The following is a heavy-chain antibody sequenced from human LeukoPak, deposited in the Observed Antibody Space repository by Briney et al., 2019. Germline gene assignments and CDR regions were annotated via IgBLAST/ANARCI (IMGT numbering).Heavy chain of an antibody. D-gene: IGHD7-27*01. V-gene: IGHV4-39*01. CDR1: GGSISSSAYH. CDR3: TRGTGLLPDY. Sequence: SETLSLTCTVSGGSISSSAYHWGWIRQPPGKGLEWIGTINYGGNTYYNLSLKSRVTISLDTSKNLFSLKLSSVTAADTAVYYCTRGTGLLPDYWGQGTLVTVSS. CDR2: INYGGNT. J-gene: IGHJ4*02.